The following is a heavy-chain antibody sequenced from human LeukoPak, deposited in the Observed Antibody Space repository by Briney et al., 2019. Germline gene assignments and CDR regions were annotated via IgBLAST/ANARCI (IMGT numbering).Heavy chain of an antibody. CDR3: AKDKIVGPTTLDY. J-gene: IGHJ4*02. D-gene: IGHD1-26*01. V-gene: IGHV3-30*18. CDR1: GFTFSSYG. Sequence: GGSLRLSCAASGFTFSSYGMHWVRQAPGKGLDWVAVISNDGSKKYYADSVKGRFTISRDNSKNTLSLQVSSLRTEDTAVYYCAKDKIVGPTTLDYWGQGTLVTVSS. CDR2: ISNDGSKK.